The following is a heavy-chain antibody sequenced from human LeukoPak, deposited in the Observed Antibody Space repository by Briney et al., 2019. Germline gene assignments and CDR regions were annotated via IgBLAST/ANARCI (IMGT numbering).Heavy chain of an antibody. CDR3: AKDGKQWLVSH. CDR1: GFTFSSYG. Sequence: PGGSLRLSCAASGFTFSSYGMHWVRQAPGKGLEWVAVISYDGSNKYYADSVKGRFTISRDNSKNTLYLQMNSLRAEDTAVYYCAKDGKQWLVSHWGQGTLVTVSS. J-gene: IGHJ4*02. D-gene: IGHD6-19*01. V-gene: IGHV3-30*18. CDR2: ISYDGSNK.